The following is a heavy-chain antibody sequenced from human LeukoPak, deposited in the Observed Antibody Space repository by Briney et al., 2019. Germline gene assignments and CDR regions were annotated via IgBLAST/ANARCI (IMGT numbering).Heavy chain of an antibody. J-gene: IGHJ4*02. D-gene: IGHD1-14*01. CDR3: VSLRGAQSEFEH. CDR2: IKQDGSYT. CDR1: GFTFSKRW. V-gene: IGHV3-7*01. Sequence: PVGSLRLSCIASGFTFSKRWMSWVRQAPRKGLEWVASIKQDGSYTEYVDSVKGRFTISRDNAKNSVHLQMNSVRGDDTAIYYCVSLRGAQSEFEHWGQGTRVTVSS.